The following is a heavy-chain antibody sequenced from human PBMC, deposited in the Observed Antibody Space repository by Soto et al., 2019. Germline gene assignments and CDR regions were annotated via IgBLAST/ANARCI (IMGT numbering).Heavy chain of an antibody. J-gene: IGHJ4*02. CDR1: GGSISTSNYY. CDR3: VIFVVPPRRQTSFDF. CDR2: IYYSGTT. V-gene: IGHV4-39*01. D-gene: IGHD2-15*01. Sequence: PSETLSLTCTVSGGSISTSNYYWGWVRQPPGKGLDWIGNIYYSGTTYYNPSLKSRVTISVDTSKNQFSLKLNSVTAADTAVYYCVIFVVPPRRQTSFDFSGPTPLGTLSS.